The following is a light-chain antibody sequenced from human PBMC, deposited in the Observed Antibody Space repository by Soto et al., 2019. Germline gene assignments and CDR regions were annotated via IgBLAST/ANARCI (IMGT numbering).Light chain of an antibody. Sequence: ELVLTQSPGTLSLSPGERATLSCRASQSVSSAYLAWYQQKPGQAPRLLIYDVSSRATGIPDRLSGSGSGTDFTLTVSRLEPEDFAVYYCQQYGSSPETXGQGTKVDIK. CDR2: DVS. CDR3: QQYGSSPET. J-gene: IGKJ1*01. CDR1: QSVSSAY. V-gene: IGKV3-20*01.